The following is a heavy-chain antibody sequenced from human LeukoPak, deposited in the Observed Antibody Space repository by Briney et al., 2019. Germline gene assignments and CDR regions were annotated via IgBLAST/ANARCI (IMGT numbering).Heavy chain of an antibody. Sequence: PGGSLRLSCAASGFTFSSYGMHWVRQAPGKGLEWVAVIWYDGSNKYYADSVKGRFTISRDNSKNTLYLQMNSLRAEDTAVYYCARDWSTYYYDSSGYTPGYWGQGTLVTVSS. CDR2: IWYDGSNK. J-gene: IGHJ1*01. CDR1: GFTFSSYG. V-gene: IGHV3-33*01. CDR3: ARDWSTYYYDSSGYTPGY. D-gene: IGHD3-22*01.